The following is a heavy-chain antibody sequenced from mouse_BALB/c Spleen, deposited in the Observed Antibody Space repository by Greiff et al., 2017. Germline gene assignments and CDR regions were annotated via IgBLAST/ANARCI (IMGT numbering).Heavy chain of an antibody. D-gene: IGHD2-4*01. CDR1: GFTFSSTC. CDR3: AMGDYDVESMDY. Sequence: VQLQQSGAELMKPGASVKLSCTASGFTFSSTCIQWVKQRPGHGLEWIGEIVPGNGNTNYNAKFKGKATFTADTSSNTAYLQLSSLTSEDTAVYYCAMGDYDVESMDYWGQGTSVTVAA. J-gene: IGHJ4*01. V-gene: IGHV1-9*01. CDR2: IVPGNGNT.